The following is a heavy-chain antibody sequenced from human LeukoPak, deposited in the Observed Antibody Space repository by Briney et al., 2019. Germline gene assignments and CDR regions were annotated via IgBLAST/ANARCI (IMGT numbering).Heavy chain of an antibody. Sequence: GESLKISCQGSGYSSSSYWIGWVRQMPVKAPEWMGVIYPGDSDTRYSPPFQGQVTMSADKSTNTAYLQWRSLRAADSAMYYCARQGHIVGGGWFDPWGQGTLVTVSS. V-gene: IGHV5-51*01. CDR2: IYPGDSDT. D-gene: IGHD2-15*01. J-gene: IGHJ5*02. CDR1: GYSSSSYW. CDR3: ARQGHIVGGGWFDP.